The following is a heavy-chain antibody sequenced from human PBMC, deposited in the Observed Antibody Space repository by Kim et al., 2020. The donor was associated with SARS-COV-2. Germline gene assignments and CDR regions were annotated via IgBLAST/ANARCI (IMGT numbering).Heavy chain of an antibody. V-gene: IGHV3-30*18. Sequence: GGSLRLSCTGSGFTFRDYGMYWVRQVPGKGLEWVAVIYYYGTVLHYADAVEGRFTVSSDNTNNALHLEMSNLTTEDTAVYYCAKDQNEGYYNLSPPFWGQGTLVTVSS. CDR3: AKDQNEGYYNLSPPF. CDR1: GFTFRDYG. CDR2: IYYYGTVL. D-gene: IGHD1-20*01. J-gene: IGHJ4*02.